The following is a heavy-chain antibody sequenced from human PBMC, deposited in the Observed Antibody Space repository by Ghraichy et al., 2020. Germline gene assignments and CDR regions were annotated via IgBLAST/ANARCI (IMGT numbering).Heavy chain of an antibody. J-gene: IGHJ4*02. CDR1: GFTFSSYW. Sequence: GSLRLSCAASGFTFSSYWMYWVRQAPGKGLVWVSRINSDGISTNYADYVKGRFTISRDNAKNTLYLQMNSLSAEDTAVYYCVRVQRWANENDYWGQGTLVTVP. V-gene: IGHV3-74*01. CDR2: INSDGIST. D-gene: IGHD5-24*01. CDR3: VRVQRWANENDY.